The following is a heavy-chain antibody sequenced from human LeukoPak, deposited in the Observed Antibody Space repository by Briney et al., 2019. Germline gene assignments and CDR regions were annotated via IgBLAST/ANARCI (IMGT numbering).Heavy chain of an antibody. Sequence: SVKVSCKASGGTFSSYAISWVRQAPGQGLEWMGGIIPIFGTANYAQKFQGRVTITADESTSTAYMELSSLRSEDTAVYYCARGDIVVVPAAHDYYYYYMDVWGKGTTVAISS. CDR3: ARGDIVVVPAAHDYYYYYMDV. V-gene: IGHV1-69*13. CDR1: GGTFSSYA. J-gene: IGHJ6*03. D-gene: IGHD2-2*01. CDR2: IIPIFGTA.